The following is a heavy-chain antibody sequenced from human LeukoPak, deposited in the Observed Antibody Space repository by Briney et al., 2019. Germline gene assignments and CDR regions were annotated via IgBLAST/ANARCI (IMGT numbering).Heavy chain of an antibody. V-gene: IGHV3-30*18. D-gene: IGHD3-22*01. CDR3: AKDLGYYDSSGIYYYYGMDV. Sequence: GRSLRLSCAASGFTFSSYGMHWVRQAPGKGLEWVAVISYDGSNKYYADSVKGRFTISRDNSKNTLYLQMNSLRAGDTAVYYCAKDLGYYDSSGIYYYYGMDVWGQGTTVTVSS. J-gene: IGHJ6*02. CDR1: GFTFSSYG. CDR2: ISYDGSNK.